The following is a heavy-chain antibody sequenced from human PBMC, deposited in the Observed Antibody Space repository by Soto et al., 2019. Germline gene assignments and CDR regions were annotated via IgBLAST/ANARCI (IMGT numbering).Heavy chain of an antibody. J-gene: IGHJ4*02. D-gene: IGHD3-22*01. Sequence: QVQLVESGGGVVQPGRSLRLSCAASGFTFSSYAMHWVRQAPGKGLEWVAVISYDGSNKYYADSVKGRFTISRDNSRNTLYLQMNSLRAEDTAVYYRAREGVYYDSSGSPFDYWGQGTLVTVSS. CDR2: ISYDGSNK. CDR1: GFTFSSYA. V-gene: IGHV3-30-3*01. CDR3: AREGVYYDSSGSPFDY.